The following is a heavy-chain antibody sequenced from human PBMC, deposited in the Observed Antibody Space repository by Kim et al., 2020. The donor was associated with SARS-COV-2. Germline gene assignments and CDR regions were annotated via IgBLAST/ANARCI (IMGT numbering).Heavy chain of an antibody. D-gene: IGHD2-15*01. CDR1: GGSFSGYY. Sequence: SETLSLTCAVYGGSFSGYYWSWIRQPPGKGLEWIGEINHSGSTNYNPSLKSRVTISVDTSKNQFSLKLSSVTAADTAVYYCARYCSGGSCQYYFDYWGQGTLVTVSS. CDR3: ARYCSGGSCQYYFDY. J-gene: IGHJ4*02. V-gene: IGHV4-34*01. CDR2: INHSGST.